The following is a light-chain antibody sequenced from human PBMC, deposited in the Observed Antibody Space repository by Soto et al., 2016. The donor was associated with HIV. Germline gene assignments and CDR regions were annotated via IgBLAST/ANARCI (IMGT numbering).Light chain of an antibody. CDR2: QDN. V-gene: IGLV3-1*01. Sequence: SYDLTQAPSVSVSPGQTASITCSGDKLGDKYVCWYQQKPGQSPVLVIYQDNKRPSGIPERFSGSNSGNTATLTISGTQAIDEAEYYCQAWDSTVVGGVFGTGTRSPS. CDR3: QAWDSTVVGGV. J-gene: IGLJ1*01. CDR1: KLGDKY.